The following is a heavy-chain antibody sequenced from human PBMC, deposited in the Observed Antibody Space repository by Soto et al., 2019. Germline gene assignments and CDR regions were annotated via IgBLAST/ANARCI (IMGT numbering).Heavy chain of an antibody. V-gene: IGHV3-30-3*01. CDR3: ARDSSSGWYSKGDDAFDI. CDR2: ISYDGSNK. D-gene: IGHD6-19*01. Sequence: QVQLVESGGGVVQPGRSLRLSCAASGFTFSSYAMHWVRQAPGKGLEWVAVISYDGSNKYYADSVKGRFTISRDNSKNTLYLQMNSLRAEDTAVYYCARDSSSGWYSKGDDAFDIWGQGTMVTVSS. J-gene: IGHJ3*02. CDR1: GFTFSSYA.